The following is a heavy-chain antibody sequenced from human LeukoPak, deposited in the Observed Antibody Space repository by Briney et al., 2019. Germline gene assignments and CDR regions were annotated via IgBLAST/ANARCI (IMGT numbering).Heavy chain of an antibody. D-gene: IGHD2-15*01. V-gene: IGHV4-38-2*02. CDR2: INHSGST. CDR1: GYSISTDYY. Sequence: SETLSLTCTVSGYSISTDYYWGWIRQPPGKGLEWIGEINHSGSTNYNPSLKSRVTISVDTSKNQFSLKLSSVTAADTAVYYCARIEDVYCSGGSCYSGIPYYFDYWGQGTLVTVSS. CDR3: ARIEDVYCSGGSCYSGIPYYFDY. J-gene: IGHJ4*02.